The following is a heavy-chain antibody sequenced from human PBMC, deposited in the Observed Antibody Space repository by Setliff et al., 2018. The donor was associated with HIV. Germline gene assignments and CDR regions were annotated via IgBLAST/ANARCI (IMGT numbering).Heavy chain of an antibody. CDR3: ARGYASGYDAYGY. D-gene: IGHD5-12*01. CDR1: GGSFNDYY. CDR2: IIHSGGI. Sequence: LSLTCAVYGGSFNDYYWSWIRQPPGKGLEWIGEIIHSGGINYNPSLKSRVTISVDTYNNQFSLNMNSVNAADTAVYYCARGYASGYDAYGYWGQGTLVTVS. J-gene: IGHJ4*02. V-gene: IGHV4-34*01.